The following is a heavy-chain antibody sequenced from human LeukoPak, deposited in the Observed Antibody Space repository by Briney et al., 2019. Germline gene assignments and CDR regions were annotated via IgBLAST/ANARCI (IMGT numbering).Heavy chain of an antibody. J-gene: IGHJ3*02. CDR1: GGSISSSSYY. CDR2: IYYSGST. Sequence: SETLSLTCTVPGGSISSSSYYWGWIRQPPGKGLEWIGSIYYSGSTYYNPSLKSRVTISVDTSKNQFSLKLSSVTAADTAVYYCARRDPSGLLWFGELYAFDIWGQGTMVAVSS. D-gene: IGHD3-10*01. V-gene: IGHV4-39*01. CDR3: ARRDPSGLLWFGELYAFDI.